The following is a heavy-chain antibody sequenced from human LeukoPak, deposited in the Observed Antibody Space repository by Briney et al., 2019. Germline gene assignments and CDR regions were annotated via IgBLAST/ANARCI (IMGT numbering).Heavy chain of an antibody. V-gene: IGHV4-39*07. CDR2: IYYSGST. D-gene: IGHD6-13*01. CDR1: GGSISSSSYY. CDR3: ARDRSRYSSSWYLSGDYYYYMDV. Sequence: SETLSLTCTVSGGSISSSSYYWGWIRQPPGMGLEWIGSIYYSGSTYYNPSLKSRVTISVDTSKNQFSLKLSSVTAADTAVYYCARDRSRYSSSWYLSGDYYYYMDVWGKGTTVTVSS. J-gene: IGHJ6*03.